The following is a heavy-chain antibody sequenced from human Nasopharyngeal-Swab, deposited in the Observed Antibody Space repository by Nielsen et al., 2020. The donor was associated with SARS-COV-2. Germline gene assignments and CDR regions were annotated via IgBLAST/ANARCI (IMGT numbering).Heavy chain of an antibody. V-gene: IGHV1-3*01. CDR3: ARRVVGSTNYFDY. Sequence: ASVKISCKASGYTFTTYAIHWVRQEPGQRPEWMGWIIPGNGNTKYSQNFQGRVTITRDTSATTVYMELSGLTSEDTSVYYCARRVVGSTNYFDYWGQGTLVTVSS. J-gene: IGHJ4*02. D-gene: IGHD1-7*01. CDR2: IIPGNGNT. CDR1: GYTFTTYA.